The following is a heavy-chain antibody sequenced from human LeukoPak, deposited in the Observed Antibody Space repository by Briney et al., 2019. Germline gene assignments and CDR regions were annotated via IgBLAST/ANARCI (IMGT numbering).Heavy chain of an antibody. CDR2: ISSRSSYI. J-gene: IGHJ4*02. D-gene: IGHD3-22*01. CDR3: AKDRRFLSNYYDSGAYLDY. CDR1: GFTFSSYE. V-gene: IGHV3-21*05. Sequence: PGGSLRLSCAASGFTFSSYEMNWVRQAPGKGLEWVSYISSRSSYIYYADSVKGRFTISRDNAKNSLYLQMKSLRAEDTAVYYCAKDRRFLSNYYDSGAYLDYWGQGTLVTVSS.